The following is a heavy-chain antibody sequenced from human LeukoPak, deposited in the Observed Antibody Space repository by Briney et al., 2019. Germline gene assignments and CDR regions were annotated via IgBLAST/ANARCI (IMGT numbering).Heavy chain of an antibody. CDR1: GFTFSSYA. D-gene: IGHD3-10*01. V-gene: IGHV3-30*04. CDR2: ISYDGSNK. J-gene: IGHJ5*02. Sequence: GGSLRLSCAASGFTFSSYAMHWVRQAPGKGLEWVAVISYDGSNKYYADSVKGRFTISRDNSKNTLYLQMNSLRAEDTAVYYCAKPTLWFGELTWFDPWGQGTLVTVSS. CDR3: AKPTLWFGELTWFDP.